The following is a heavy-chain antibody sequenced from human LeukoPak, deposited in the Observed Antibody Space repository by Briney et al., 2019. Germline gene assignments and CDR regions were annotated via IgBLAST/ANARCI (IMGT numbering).Heavy chain of an antibody. J-gene: IGHJ6*02. CDR3: AKCVLRYFDWLLPDYGMDV. D-gene: IGHD3-9*01. Sequence: GGSLRLSCAVSGFTVISNYMTWVRQAPGRGLEWVSVIYSDGSTYYADSVKGRFTISRDNSKNTLYLQMNSLRAEDTAVYYCAKCVLRYFDWLLPDYGMDVWGQGTTVTVSS. CDR1: GFTVISNY. V-gene: IGHV3-66*01. CDR2: IYSDGST.